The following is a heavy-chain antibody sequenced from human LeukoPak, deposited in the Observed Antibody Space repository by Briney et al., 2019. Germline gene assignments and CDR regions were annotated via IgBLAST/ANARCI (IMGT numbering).Heavy chain of an antibody. Sequence: GGSLRLSCAASGFTFDDYAMHWVRQAPGKGLEWVSGISWNSGSIGYADSVKGRFTISRDNSKNTLYLQMNSLRAEDTAVYYCAKDLEQQLALDYWGQGTLVTVSS. CDR2: ISWNSGSI. CDR3: AKDLEQQLALDY. CDR1: GFTFDDYA. V-gene: IGHV3-9*01. J-gene: IGHJ4*02. D-gene: IGHD6-13*01.